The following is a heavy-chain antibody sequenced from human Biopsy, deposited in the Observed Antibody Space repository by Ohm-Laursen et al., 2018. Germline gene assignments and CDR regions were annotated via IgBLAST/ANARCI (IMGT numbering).Heavy chain of an antibody. D-gene: IGHD2/OR15-2a*01. CDR3: ARATNSTGWPYYYFYGMDV. V-gene: IGHV4-59*01. CDR2: IYYSGRT. CDR1: GGSISSYY. J-gene: IGHJ6*02. Sequence: TLSLTCTVSGGSISSYYWNWFRQTPGKGLEWLGYIYYSGRTNYNPSLKSRLTISLDTSKNQFSLRLNSVTATDTAVYYCARATNSTGWPYYYFYGMDVWGQGTTVTVSS.